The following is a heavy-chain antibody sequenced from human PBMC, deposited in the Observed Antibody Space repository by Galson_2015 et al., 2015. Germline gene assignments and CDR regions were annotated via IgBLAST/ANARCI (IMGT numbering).Heavy chain of an antibody. V-gene: IGHV3-23*01. CDR3: AKRGVGLSTKAFEI. D-gene: IGHD1-26*01. J-gene: IGHJ3*02. Sequence: SLRLSCAASRFTFTNYDMSWVRQAPGKGLEWVSGMSGSGRSTNYADSVKGRFTISRDNSKNTLYPQMSSLRAEDTAVYYCAKRGVGLSTKAFEIWGQGTMVTVAS. CDR1: RFTFTNYD. CDR2: MSGSGRST.